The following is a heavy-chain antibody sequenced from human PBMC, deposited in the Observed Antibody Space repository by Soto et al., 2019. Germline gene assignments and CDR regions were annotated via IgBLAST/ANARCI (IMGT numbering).Heavy chain of an antibody. V-gene: IGHV3-48*02. D-gene: IGHD3-22*01. CDR3: AREKLDYYDSSGCRRGFDY. CDR2: ISSSRSTI. J-gene: IGHJ4*02. CDR1: GFTFSSYS. Sequence: VGSLRLSCAASGFTFSSYSMNWVRQAPGQGLEWVSYISSSRSTIYYADSLKGRFTISRDNAKNSLSQQISSLRDEDTGVYYCAREKLDYYDSSGCRRGFDYWGQGTLVTVSS.